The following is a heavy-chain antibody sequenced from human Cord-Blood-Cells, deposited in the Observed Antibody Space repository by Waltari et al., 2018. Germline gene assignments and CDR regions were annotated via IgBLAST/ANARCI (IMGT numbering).Heavy chain of an antibody. D-gene: IGHD1-26*01. J-gene: IGHJ3*02. V-gene: IGHV4-39*01. CDR3: ARRADDAFDI. CDR1: GGSISSSSYY. Sequence: QLQLQESGPGLVKHSETLSLTCTVSGGSISSSSYYWGWIRQPPGKWLGLIGSIYYSERTHYNPSLKSQATISVDTSKNQFSLKLSSVTAADTAVYYWARRADDAFDIWGQGTMVTVSS. CDR2: IYYSERT.